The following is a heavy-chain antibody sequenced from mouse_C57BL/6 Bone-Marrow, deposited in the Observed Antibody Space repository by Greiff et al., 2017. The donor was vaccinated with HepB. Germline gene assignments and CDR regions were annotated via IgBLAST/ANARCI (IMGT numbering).Heavy chain of an antibody. Sequence: QVQLQQSGPELVKPGASVKISCKASGYSFTSYYIHWVKQRPGQGLEWIGWIYPGSGNTKYNEKFKGKATLTADTSSSTAYMQLSSLTSEDSAVYYCARGEDCDVDFAYWGQGTLVTVSA. CDR1: GYSFTSYY. CDR3: ARGEDCDVDFAY. V-gene: IGHV1-66*01. CDR2: IYPGSGNT. D-gene: IGHD2-13*01. J-gene: IGHJ3*01.